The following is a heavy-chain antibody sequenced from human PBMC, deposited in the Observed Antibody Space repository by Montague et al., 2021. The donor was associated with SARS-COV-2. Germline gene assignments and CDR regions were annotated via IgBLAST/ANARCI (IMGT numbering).Heavy chain of an antibody. J-gene: IGHJ3*02. Sequence: SETLSLTCAVYGGSFSGYYWSWIRQPPGKGLEWIGEIDHSGSTNYNPSLKSRVTISLDTSKNQFSLRLNSVTAADTAVYYCARGRYFHWLLFALNDAFDNWGQGTMVTVSS. CDR1: GGSFSGYY. CDR3: ARGRYFHWLLFALNDAFDN. CDR2: IDHSGST. D-gene: IGHD3-9*01. V-gene: IGHV4-34*01.